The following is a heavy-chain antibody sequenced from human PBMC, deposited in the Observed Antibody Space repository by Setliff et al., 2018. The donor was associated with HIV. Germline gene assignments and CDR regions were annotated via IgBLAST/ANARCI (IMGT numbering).Heavy chain of an antibody. V-gene: IGHV1-69*13. Sequence: RASVKVSCKAAGGISRSYAISWVRQAPGQGLEWMGGIVPASGSTTYAQKFEGRVTITADESTASAYMDLSGLRSDDAAVYFCVVGVNYYNLNPYDVWGQGTMVTVSS. J-gene: IGHJ3*01. CDR1: GGISRSYA. CDR2: IVPASGST. CDR3: VVGVNYYNLNPYDV. D-gene: IGHD3-10*01.